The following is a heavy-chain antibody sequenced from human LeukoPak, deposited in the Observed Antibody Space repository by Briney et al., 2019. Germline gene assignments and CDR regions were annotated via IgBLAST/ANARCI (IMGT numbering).Heavy chain of an antibody. CDR1: GFTFSSYG. D-gene: IGHD6-6*01. J-gene: IGHJ4*02. V-gene: IGHV3-30*02. Sequence: PGGSLRLSCAASGFTFSSYGMHWVRQAPGKGLEWVAFIRYDGSNKYYADSVKGRFTISRDNAKNSLYLQMNSLRAEDTAVYYCARGSSSSCDYWGQGTLVTVSS. CDR2: IRYDGSNK. CDR3: ARGSSSSCDY.